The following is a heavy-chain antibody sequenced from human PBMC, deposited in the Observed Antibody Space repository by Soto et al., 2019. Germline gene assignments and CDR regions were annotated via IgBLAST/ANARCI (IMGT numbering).Heavy chain of an antibody. Sequence: VGSLRLSCAASGFTFSSYAMHWVRQAPGKGLEWVAVISYDGSNKYYADSVKGRFTISRDNSKNTLYLQMNSLRAEDTAVYYCVRAYFGYYASSAPDAFDIWGQGTMVTVSS. CDR1: GFTFSSYA. CDR3: VRAYFGYYASSAPDAFDI. J-gene: IGHJ3*02. V-gene: IGHV3-30-3*01. CDR2: ISYDGSNK. D-gene: IGHD3-22*01.